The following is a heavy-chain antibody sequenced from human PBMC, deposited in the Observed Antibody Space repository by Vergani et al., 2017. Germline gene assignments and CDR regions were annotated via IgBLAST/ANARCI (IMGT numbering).Heavy chain of an antibody. Sequence: EVQLLASGGDLVQPGGSLRLSCAASGFTFNHYAMNWVRQAPGKGLEWVSGISGSGGSTYYAGSVKGRFTISRDSSKNTLYQQMNSLSAGDTTVYYCAKADPRNSGYDYLYFYHAMDVWGQGTTVTVSS. CDR3: AKADPRNSGYDYLYFYHAMDV. J-gene: IGHJ6*02. V-gene: IGHV3-23*01. D-gene: IGHD5-12*01. CDR2: ISGSGGST. CDR1: GFTFNHYA.